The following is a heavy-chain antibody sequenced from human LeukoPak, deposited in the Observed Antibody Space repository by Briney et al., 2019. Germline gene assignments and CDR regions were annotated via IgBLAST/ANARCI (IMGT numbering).Heavy chain of an antibody. J-gene: IGHJ1*01. CDR2: FDPEDGET. Sequence: GASVKVSXKVSGYTLTELSMHWMRQAPGKGLEWMGGFDPEDGETIYAQKFQGRVTMTEDTSTDTAYMELSSLRSEDTAVYYCATALDTTVTKYFQHWGQGTLVTVSS. CDR1: GYTLTELS. D-gene: IGHD4-17*01. CDR3: ATALDTTVTKYFQH. V-gene: IGHV1-24*01.